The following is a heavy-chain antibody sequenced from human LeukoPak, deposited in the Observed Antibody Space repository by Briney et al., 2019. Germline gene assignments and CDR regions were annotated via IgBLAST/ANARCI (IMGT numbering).Heavy chain of an antibody. CDR3: ARDPPVAGTS. D-gene: IGHD6-19*01. Sequence: SETLSLTCTVSGGSVSSASYYWTWIRQPPGKGLEWIGYIYASGDTNYNPSLKSRVTISVDTSKNQFSLKLSSVTAADTAVYYCARDPPVAGTSWGQGTLVTVSS. CDR1: GGSVSSASYY. J-gene: IGHJ4*02. V-gene: IGHV4-61*01. CDR2: IYASGDT.